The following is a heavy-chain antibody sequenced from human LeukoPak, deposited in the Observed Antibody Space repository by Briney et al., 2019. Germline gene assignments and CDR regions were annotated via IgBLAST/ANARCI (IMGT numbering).Heavy chain of an antibody. D-gene: IGHD1-1*01. CDR3: ARSDTTLVGFYFDY. J-gene: IGHJ4*02. Sequence: VASVKVSCKASGYTFTGYYMHWVRQAPGQGLEWMGWVNPNSGGTNYAQKLQGRVTMTTDTSTSTAYMELRSLRSDDTAVYYCARSDTTLVGFYFDYWGQGTLVTVSS. CDR1: GYTFTGYY. CDR2: VNPNSGGT. V-gene: IGHV1-2*02.